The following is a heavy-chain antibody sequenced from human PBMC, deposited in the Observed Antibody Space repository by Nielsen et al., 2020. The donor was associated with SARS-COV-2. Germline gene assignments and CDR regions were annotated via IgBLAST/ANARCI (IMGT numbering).Heavy chain of an antibody. Sequence: ASVKVSCKASGYTFTGYYMHWVRQAPGQGLEWMGRINPNSGGTNYAQKFQGRVTMTRDTSISTAYMELSRLRSDDTAVYYCARMVAGIGSVDYWGQGTLVTVSS. CDR2: INPNSGGT. V-gene: IGHV1-2*06. D-gene: IGHD6-19*01. CDR1: GYTFTGYY. J-gene: IGHJ4*02. CDR3: ARMVAGIGSVDY.